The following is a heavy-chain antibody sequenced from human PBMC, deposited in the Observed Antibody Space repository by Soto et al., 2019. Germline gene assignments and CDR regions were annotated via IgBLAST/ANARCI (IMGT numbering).Heavy chain of an antibody. CDR1: GYTFSGHW. V-gene: IGHV5-10-1*01. J-gene: IGHJ4*02. CDR2: IDPSDSYI. Sequence: PGESLKISCKTSGYTFSGHWISWVRQVPGKGLQWMGNIDPSDSYINYNPASRGHVTFSVDKSNSTAYLHWRSLGPSDTAIYYCARHGAAIWLGYWGQGTLVTVSS. CDR3: ARHGAAIWLGY. D-gene: IGHD6-19*01.